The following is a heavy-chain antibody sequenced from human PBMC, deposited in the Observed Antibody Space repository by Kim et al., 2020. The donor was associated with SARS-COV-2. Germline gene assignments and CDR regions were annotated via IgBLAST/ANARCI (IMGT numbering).Heavy chain of an antibody. CDR1: GGTFSSYA. CDR2: IIPIFGTA. CDR3: AVVGLITTTIIVPKVDY. D-gene: IGHD3-22*01. V-gene: IGHV1-69*13. Sequence: ASVKVSCKASGGTFSSYAISWVRQAPGQGLEWMGGIIPIFGTANYAQKFQGRVTITADESTSTAYMELSSLRSEDTAVYYCAVVGLITTTIIVPKVDYWGQGTLVTVSS. J-gene: IGHJ4*02.